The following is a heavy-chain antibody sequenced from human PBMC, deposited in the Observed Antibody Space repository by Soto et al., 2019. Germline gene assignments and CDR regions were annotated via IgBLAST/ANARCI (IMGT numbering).Heavy chain of an antibody. CDR2: ISGSGGST. CDR3: AKDSRVAGTSPRDFDY. Sequence: HPGGSLRLSCAASGFTFSSYAMSWVRQAPGKGLEWVSAISGSGGSTYYADSVKGRFTISRDNSKNTLYLQMNSLRAEDTAVYYCAKDSRVAGTSPRDFDYWGQGTLVTVSS. CDR1: GFTFSSYA. V-gene: IGHV3-23*01. D-gene: IGHD6-19*01. J-gene: IGHJ4*02.